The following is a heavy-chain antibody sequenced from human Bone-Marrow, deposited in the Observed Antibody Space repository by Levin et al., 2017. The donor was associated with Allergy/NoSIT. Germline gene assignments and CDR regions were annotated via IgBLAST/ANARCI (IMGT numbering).Heavy chain of an antibody. V-gene: IGHV1-69*02. CDR3: ARLCSSGSCYTALFDY. D-gene: IGHD2-15*01. CDR1: GGTFSSYT. Sequence: KISCKASGGTFSSYTISWVRQAPGQGLEWMGRIIPILGIANYAQKFQGRVTITADKSTSTAYMELSSLRSEDTAVYYCARLCSSGSCYTALFDYWGQGTLVTVSS. J-gene: IGHJ4*02. CDR2: IIPILGIA.